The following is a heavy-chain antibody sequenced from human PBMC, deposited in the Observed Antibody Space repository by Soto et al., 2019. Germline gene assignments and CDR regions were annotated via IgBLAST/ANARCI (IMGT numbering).Heavy chain of an antibody. J-gene: IGHJ6*02. CDR3: ASHFTGVLVLGASPPGGDNYGWDV. V-gene: IGHV1-69*02. CDR2: IIPILDIP. D-gene: IGHD2-15*01. Sequence: QVQLVQPGAEVKKPGSSVKVSCKASGGTFSRYTISWVRQAPGQGLEWMGRIIPILDIPNYAQNFQGRVTITADKSSRTAYLELSSRRSDDTAVYYCASHFTGVLVLGASPPGGDNYGWDVWGQGTTVTVSS. CDR1: GGTFSRYT.